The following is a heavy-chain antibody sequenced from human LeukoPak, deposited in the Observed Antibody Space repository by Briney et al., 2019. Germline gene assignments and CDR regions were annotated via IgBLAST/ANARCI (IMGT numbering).Heavy chain of an antibody. CDR2: IYYSGST. J-gene: IGHJ4*02. CDR3: ARGRFLAAAADTTFDY. CDR1: GGSISSSSYY. V-gene: IGHV4-39*07. Sequence: SETQSLTCTVSGGSISSSSYYWGWIRQPPGKGLEWIGSIYYSGSTYYNPSLKSRVTISVDTSKNQFSLKLSSVTAADTAVYYCARGRFLAAAADTTFDYWGQGTLVTVSS. D-gene: IGHD6-13*01.